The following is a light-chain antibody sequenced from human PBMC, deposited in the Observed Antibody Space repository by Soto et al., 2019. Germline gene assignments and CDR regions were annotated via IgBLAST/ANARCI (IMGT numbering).Light chain of an antibody. Sequence: IQLTQSPSSLYASVGDRVTITCRASQGISSYLGWYQQKPGKXXNXXIYDASTLHSGVPSRFSGGGSGTDLTITISSLQPEDFETYYCQQVNIYPSTFGGGTKVDIK. CDR1: QGISSY. V-gene: IGKV1-9*01. CDR2: DAS. CDR3: QQVNIYPST. J-gene: IGKJ4*01.